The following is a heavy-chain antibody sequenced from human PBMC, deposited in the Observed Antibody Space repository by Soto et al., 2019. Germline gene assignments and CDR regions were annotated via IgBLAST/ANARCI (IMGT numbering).Heavy chain of an antibody. V-gene: IGHV3-33*01. Sequence: QVQLVESGGGVVQPGRSLRLSCAASGFTFSSYGMHWVRQAPGKGLEWVAVIWYDGSNKYYADSVKGRFTISRGNSKNTMYLQMNSLRAEDTAVYYCARDSSTYYYDSSVHGLDYWGQGTLVTVSS. CDR3: ARDSSTYYYDSSVHGLDY. CDR2: IWYDGSNK. D-gene: IGHD3-22*01. CDR1: GFTFSSYG. J-gene: IGHJ4*02.